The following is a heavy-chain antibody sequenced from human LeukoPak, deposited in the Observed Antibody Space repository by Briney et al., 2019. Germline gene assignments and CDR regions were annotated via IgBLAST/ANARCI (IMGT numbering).Heavy chain of an antibody. CDR2: ISYDGSNK. J-gene: IGHJ4*02. Sequence: GRSLRLSCAASGFTFSSYAMHWVRQAPGKGLEWVAVISYDGSNKYYADSVKGRFTISRDNSKNTLYLQMNSLRAEDTAVYYCERDFSGKIYDSRLHYWGQGTLVTVSS. D-gene: IGHD2/OR15-2a*01. V-gene: IGHV3-30*04. CDR1: GFTFSSYA. CDR3: ERDFSGKIYDSRLHY.